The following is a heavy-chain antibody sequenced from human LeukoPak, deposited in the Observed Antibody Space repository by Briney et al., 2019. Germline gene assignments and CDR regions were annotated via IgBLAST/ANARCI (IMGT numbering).Heavy chain of an antibody. D-gene: IGHD6-19*01. CDR2: IYSGGST. V-gene: IGHV3-66*01. Sequence: GSLRLSCSASGFTVSSDYMSWVRQAPGKGLAWLSVIYSGGSTYYADSVKGRFTISRDNSKNTVYLQMNSLRVEDTAVYYCTRGGSVPATRSFDYWGQGTLVTVSS. CDR1: GFTVSSDY. J-gene: IGHJ4*02. CDR3: TRGGSVPATRSFDY.